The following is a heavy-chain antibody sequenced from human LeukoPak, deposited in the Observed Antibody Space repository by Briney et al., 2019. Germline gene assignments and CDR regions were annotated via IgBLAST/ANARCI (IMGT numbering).Heavy chain of an antibody. CDR2: ISYDGSNK. D-gene: IGHD2-15*01. CDR3: ARDIVPFYGMDV. V-gene: IGHV3-30-3*01. J-gene: IGHJ6*02. Sequence: GGSLRLSCAASGFTFSSYAMHWVCQAPGKGLEWVAVISYDGSNKYYADSVKGRFTISRDNSKNTLYLQMNSLRAEDTAVYYCARDIVPFYGMDVWGQGTTVTVSS. CDR1: GFTFSSYA.